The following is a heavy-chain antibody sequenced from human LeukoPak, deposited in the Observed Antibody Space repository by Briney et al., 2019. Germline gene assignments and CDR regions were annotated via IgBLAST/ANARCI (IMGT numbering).Heavy chain of an antibody. D-gene: IGHD3-16*01. V-gene: IGHV3-7*01. Sequence: GGSLRLSCAASGFRFGSDWMSWVRQAPGKGLEWVANINPDGSEKYYVDSVKGRFTIYRDNDKNSLYLRLNSLRADDTAVYYCVRYYDPPVGDAFDIWGQGTLVTVSS. CDR1: GFRFGSDW. CDR3: VRYYDPPVGDAFDI. CDR2: INPDGSEK. J-gene: IGHJ3*02.